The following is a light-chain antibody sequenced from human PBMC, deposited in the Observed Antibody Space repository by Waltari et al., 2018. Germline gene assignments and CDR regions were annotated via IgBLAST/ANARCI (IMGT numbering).Light chain of an antibody. V-gene: IGKV3-15*01. CDR1: QSLTSN. CDR3: QQYNNWPLT. CDR2: GAS. Sequence: EIVMTQSPATLSVSPGERATLSCRASQSLTSNLAWYQQKPGQAPRLLLYGASTRATGIPARFSGSGSGTEFTLTISSLQSEDFAVYYCQQYNNWPLTFGGGTKVEIK. J-gene: IGKJ4*01.